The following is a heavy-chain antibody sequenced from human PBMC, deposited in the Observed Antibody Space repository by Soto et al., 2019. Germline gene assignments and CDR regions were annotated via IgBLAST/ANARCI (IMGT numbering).Heavy chain of an antibody. CDR1: GFTFGDYA. V-gene: IGHV3-49*03. D-gene: IGHD6-13*01. CDR3: TRAKAYSSSWYVGWFDP. Sequence: PGGSLRLSCTASGFTFGDYAMSWFRQAPGKGLEWVGFIRSKAYGGTTEYAASVKGRFTISRDDSKSIAYLQMNSLKTEDTAVYYCTRAKAYSSSWYVGWFDPWGQGTLVTVSS. J-gene: IGHJ5*02. CDR2: IRSKAYGGTT.